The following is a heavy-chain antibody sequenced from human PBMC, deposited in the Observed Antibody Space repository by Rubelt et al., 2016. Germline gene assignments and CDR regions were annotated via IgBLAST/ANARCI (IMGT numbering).Heavy chain of an antibody. J-gene: IGHJ4*02. V-gene: IGHV5-51*01. CDR1: GYSFTSYW. CDR3: ARPHDGYNFGYFDY. D-gene: IGHD5-24*01. Sequence: EVQLVQPGAEVKKPGESLKISCKGSGYSFTSYWIGWVRQMPGKGLEWMGIIYPGDSDTSYSPACQGQVTISADKAISTAYLQWSGLKASDTAMYYCARPHDGYNFGYFDYWGQGTLVTVSS. CDR2: IYPGDSDT.